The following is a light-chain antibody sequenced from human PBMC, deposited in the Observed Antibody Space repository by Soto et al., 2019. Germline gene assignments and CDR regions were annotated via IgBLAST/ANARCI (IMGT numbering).Light chain of an antibody. J-gene: IGKJ2*01. Sequence: EFVLTQSPGTLSLSPGERATLSCRASQSVSNNYLAWYQQKPGQAPRLLIFGSSDRATGIPDRFSGSGSGTDFTLTISRLEPEDFAVYDCQQYGNSPPYTFGQGTKLEIK. V-gene: IGKV3-20*01. CDR1: QSVSNNY. CDR2: GSS. CDR3: QQYGNSPPYT.